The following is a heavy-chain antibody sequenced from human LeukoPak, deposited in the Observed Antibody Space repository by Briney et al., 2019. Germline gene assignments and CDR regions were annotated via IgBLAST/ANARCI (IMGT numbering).Heavy chain of an antibody. CDR3: TRGCSAGTPHNWFDP. CDR1: GGSISGYY. Sequence: PSETLSLTCTVSGGSISGYYWSWIRQPPGKGLEWIGYIYYSGSTNYNPSLKSRVTISVDTSKNQFSLKLSSVTAADTAVYYCTRGCSAGTPHNWFDPWGQGTLVTVSS. CDR2: IYYSGST. D-gene: IGHD6-13*01. V-gene: IGHV4-59*01. J-gene: IGHJ5*02.